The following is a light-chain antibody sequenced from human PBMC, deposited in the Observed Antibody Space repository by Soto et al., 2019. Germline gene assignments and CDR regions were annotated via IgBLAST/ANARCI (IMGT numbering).Light chain of an antibody. CDR1: SSNIGAGYD. CDR3: QSSDNSPSGHSV. Sequence: QSVLTQPPSVSGAPGQMVTISCTGSSSNIGAGYDVHWYQQLPGTAPKRLVYGNTNRPAGVPDRFSSSKSATSASMAITGLQAADEADYYCQSSDNSPSGHSVFGTGTKVTVL. CDR2: GNT. J-gene: IGLJ1*01. V-gene: IGLV1-40*01.